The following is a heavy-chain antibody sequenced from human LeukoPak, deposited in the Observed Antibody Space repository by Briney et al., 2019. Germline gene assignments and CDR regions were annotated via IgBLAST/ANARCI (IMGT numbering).Heavy chain of an antibody. CDR2: INHSGST. CDR1: GGSISSGDYY. Sequence: SETLSLTCTVSGGSISSGDYYWSWIRQPPGKGLEWIGEINHSGSTNYNPSLKSRVTISVDTSKNQFSLKLSSVTAADTAVYYCARFISTVTTYYYFDYWGQGTLVTVSS. D-gene: IGHD4-17*01. J-gene: IGHJ4*02. CDR3: ARFISTVTTYYYFDY. V-gene: IGHV4-39*07.